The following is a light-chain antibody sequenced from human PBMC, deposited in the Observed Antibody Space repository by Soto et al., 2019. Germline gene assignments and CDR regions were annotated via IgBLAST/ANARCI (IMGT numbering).Light chain of an antibody. CDR1: QDIGSV. V-gene: IGKV1-8*01. CDR3: QHYLNYPIT. CDR2: GAS. J-gene: IGKJ5*01. Sequence: AIRMTQSPCSLSASIGETVIITCRASQDIGSVLAWYQQKPGTAPKVLISGASDLHGGVPSRFSGSGSRTDFTLTITHLQSEDFATYYCQHYLNYPITFGQGTRLEIK.